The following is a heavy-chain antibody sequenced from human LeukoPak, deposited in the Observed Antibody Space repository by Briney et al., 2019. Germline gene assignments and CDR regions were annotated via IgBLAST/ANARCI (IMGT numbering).Heavy chain of an antibody. CDR2: FDPEDGET. CDR3: ATDSPISVVVPAAINY. J-gene: IGHJ4*02. D-gene: IGHD2-2*01. CDR1: GYTLTELS. Sequence: GASVKVSCKVSGYTLTELSMHWVRQAPGKGLEWMGGFDPEDGETIYAQKFQGRVTMTEDTSTDTAYMELSSLRSENTAVYYCATDSPISVVVPAAINYWGQGTLVTVSS. V-gene: IGHV1-24*01.